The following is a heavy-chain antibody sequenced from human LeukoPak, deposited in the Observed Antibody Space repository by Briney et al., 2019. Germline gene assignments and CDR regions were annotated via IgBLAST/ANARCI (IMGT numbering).Heavy chain of an antibody. CDR3: ARDRTARHFDWGEFDP. J-gene: IGHJ5*02. V-gene: IGHV4-61*02. CDR2: IYTSGST. Sequence: SETLSLTCTVSGGSISSGSYYWSWIRQPAGKGLEWIGRIYTSGSTNYNPSLKSRVTISVDTSKNQFSLKLSSVTAADTAVYYCARDRTARHFDWGEFDPWGQGTLVTVSS. CDR1: GGSISSGSYY. D-gene: IGHD3-9*01.